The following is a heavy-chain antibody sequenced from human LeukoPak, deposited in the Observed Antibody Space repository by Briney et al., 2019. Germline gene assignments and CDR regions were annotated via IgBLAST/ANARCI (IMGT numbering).Heavy chain of an antibody. CDR2: IITILGIA. D-gene: IGHD2-2*01. CDR3: ASVSVIPAASSGNWFDP. J-gene: IGHJ5*02. CDR1: GGTFSSYA. Sequence: GASVKVSCKASGGTFSSYAISWVRQAPGQGLEWMGRIITILGIANYAQKFQGRVTITADKSTSTAYMELSSLRSEDTAVYYCASVSVIPAASSGNWFDPWGQGTLVTVSS. V-gene: IGHV1-69*04.